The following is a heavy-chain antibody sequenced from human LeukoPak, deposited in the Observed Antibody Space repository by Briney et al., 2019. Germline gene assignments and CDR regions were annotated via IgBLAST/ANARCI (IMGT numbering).Heavy chain of an antibody. CDR1: GGSISSGSYY. J-gene: IGHJ4*02. CDR3: ARAGWYSGSYWVDY. CDR2: IYTSGST. D-gene: IGHD1-26*01. V-gene: IGHV4-61*02. Sequence: PSETLSLTCTVSGGSISSGSYYWNWIRQPAGKGLEWIGRIYTSGSTNYNPSLKSRVTISVDTSKNQFSLKLSSVTAADTAVYYCARAGWYSGSYWVDYWGQGTLVTVSS.